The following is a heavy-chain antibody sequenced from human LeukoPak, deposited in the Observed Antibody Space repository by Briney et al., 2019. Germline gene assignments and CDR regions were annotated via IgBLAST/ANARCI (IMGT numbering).Heavy chain of an antibody. CDR2: ISSRGSSI. D-gene: IGHD3-3*01. Sequence: GGSLRLSCAASGFTFSDYLLTWVRQAPGKGLEWVSYISSRGSSIYYADSVKGRFTLSRDNAKNSLFLQMNNLRAEDTAVYYCARAGPPKSDFWGGYENAFDIWGQGTMVTVSS. J-gene: IGHJ3*02. CDR1: GFTFSDYL. CDR3: ARAGPPKSDFWGGYENAFDI. V-gene: IGHV3-11*01.